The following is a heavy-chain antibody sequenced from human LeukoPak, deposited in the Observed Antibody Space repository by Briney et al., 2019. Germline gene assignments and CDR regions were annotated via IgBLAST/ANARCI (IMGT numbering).Heavy chain of an antibody. CDR2: ISGSGGST. CDR3: AKDGTTTRTFDY. CDR1: GFTFSSYA. Sequence: GGSLRLSCAASGFTFSSYAMSWVRQAPGKGLEWVSVISGSGGSTYYRDSVKGRFTISRDNSKNTLYLQMNSLRAEDTAVYYCAKDGTTTRTFDYWGQGTLVTVSS. D-gene: IGHD1-1*01. J-gene: IGHJ4*02. V-gene: IGHV3-23*01.